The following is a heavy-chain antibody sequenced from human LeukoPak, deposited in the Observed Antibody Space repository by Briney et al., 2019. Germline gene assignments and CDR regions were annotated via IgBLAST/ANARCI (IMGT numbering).Heavy chain of an antibody. CDR2: ISGSGGST. CDR3: AQGGQNFDFWRFCY. J-gene: IGHJ4*03. V-gene: IGHV3-23*01. Sequence: PGGSLRLSCVASGFSFCTYAMSWVRQAPGKGLEWVSSISGSGGSTYFAGSVKGRFAISRDNSKNTVSMQMNSLKAEDTAVYYCAQGGQNFDFWRFCYWGQGSLVTVSS. D-gene: IGHD3-3*01. CDR1: GFSFCTYA.